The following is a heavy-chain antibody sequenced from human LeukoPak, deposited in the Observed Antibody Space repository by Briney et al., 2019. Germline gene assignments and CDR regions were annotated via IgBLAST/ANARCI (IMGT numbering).Heavy chain of an antibody. V-gene: IGHV1-69*04. Sequence: SVKVSCKASGGTFSNYAINWVRQAPGQGLEWMGRIIPSLAIANYAQKFQDRVTIIADKSTSTAYMELSSLRSEDTATYYCARGGVRDDFSGYYFDYWGQGALVTVSS. CDR2: IIPSLAIA. CDR3: ARGGVRDDFSGYYFDY. D-gene: IGHD3-22*01. J-gene: IGHJ4*02. CDR1: GGTFSNYA.